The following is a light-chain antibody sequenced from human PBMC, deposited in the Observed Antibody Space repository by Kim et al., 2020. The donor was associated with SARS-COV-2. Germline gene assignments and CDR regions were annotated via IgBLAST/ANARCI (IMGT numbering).Light chain of an antibody. Sequence: ESATKNCKSRQGVLEHYNKKNYVAWYQQKPGQPPKLLIYWAATRESGVPERFSGSGSGTDFTLTISSLQAEDVAVYYCQQYYSSRTFGQGTKLEIK. J-gene: IGKJ2*01. CDR3: QQYYSSRT. CDR2: WAA. CDR1: QGVLEHYNKKNY. V-gene: IGKV4-1*01.